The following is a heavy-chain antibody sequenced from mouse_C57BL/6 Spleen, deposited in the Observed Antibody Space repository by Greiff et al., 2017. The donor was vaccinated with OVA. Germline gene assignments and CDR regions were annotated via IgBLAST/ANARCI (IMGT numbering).Heavy chain of an antibody. CDR2: INPSSGYT. CDR3: ATYGDPDY. J-gene: IGHJ2*01. CDR1: GYTFTSYT. V-gene: IGHV1-4*01. Sequence: QVQLKESGAELARPGASVKMSCKASGYTFTSYTMHWVKQRPGQGLEWIGYINPSSGYTKYNQKFKDKATLTADKSSSTAYMQLSSLTSEDSAVYYIATYGDPDYWGQGTTLTVSS. D-gene: IGHD2-13*01.